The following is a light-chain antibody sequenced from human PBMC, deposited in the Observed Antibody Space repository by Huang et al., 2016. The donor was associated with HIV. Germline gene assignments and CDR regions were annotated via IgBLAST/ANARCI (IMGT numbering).Light chain of an antibody. CDR1: QNINTH. J-gene: IGKJ4*01. Sequence: EIVLTQSPDTLSFCPGQRVSLSCRASQNINTHLGWYQQRPCQPPRPLIYVASSRCPGVAARLGGRGSGIDVTLTISSLESEDFGTYYCQQRVNGLTFGGGTKV. CDR2: VAS. V-gene: IGKV3-11*01. CDR3: QQRVNGLT.